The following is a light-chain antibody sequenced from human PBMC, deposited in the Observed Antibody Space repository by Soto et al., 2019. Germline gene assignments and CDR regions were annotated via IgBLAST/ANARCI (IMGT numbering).Light chain of an antibody. CDR2: KAS. CDR3: HGWA. J-gene: IGKJ1*01. V-gene: IGKV1-5*03. Sequence: DIQMTQFPSTLSASVGDNVTITCRASQSITRGLAWYQQKPGKAPKLLIYKASGLASGVPSRFSGSGSGTEFTLTISSLQPDDFATYYCHGWAFGQGTKVDSK. CDR1: QSITRG.